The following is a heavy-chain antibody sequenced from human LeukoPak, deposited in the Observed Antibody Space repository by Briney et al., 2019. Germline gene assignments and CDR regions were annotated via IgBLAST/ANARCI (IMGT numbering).Heavy chain of an antibody. V-gene: IGHV4-59*01. J-gene: IGHJ6*02. CDR1: GGSISRYY. D-gene: IGHD4-17*01. CDR2: IYYSGTT. Sequence: SETLSLTCTVSGGSISRYYWSWIRQSPGKGLEWLGYIYYSGTTNYNPSLKSRVTISVETSKNQFSLKLSSVTAADTAVYYCAREDPQTTVPEGMDVWGQGTTVTVSS. CDR3: AREDPQTTVPEGMDV.